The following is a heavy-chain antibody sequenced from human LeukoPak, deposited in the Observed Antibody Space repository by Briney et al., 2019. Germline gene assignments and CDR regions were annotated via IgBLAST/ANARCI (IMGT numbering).Heavy chain of an antibody. V-gene: IGHV3-30*04. CDR2: ISYDGSNK. D-gene: IGHD3-10*01. CDR1: GFTLSSYA. Sequence: PGGSLRLSCAASGFTLSSYAMHWVRQAPGKGLEWVAVISYDGSNKYYADSVKGRFTISRDNSKNTLYLQMNSLRAEDTAVYYCARDKGSGDYYGSGSYPGYWGQGTLVTVSS. CDR3: ARDKGSGDYYGSGSYPGY. J-gene: IGHJ4*02.